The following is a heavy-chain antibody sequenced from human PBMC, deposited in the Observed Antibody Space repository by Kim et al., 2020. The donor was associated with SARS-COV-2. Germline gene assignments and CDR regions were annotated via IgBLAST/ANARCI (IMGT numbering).Heavy chain of an antibody. V-gene: IGHV3-33*01. J-gene: IGHJ5*01. CDR1: GFNFSSYG. Sequence: GGSLRLSCVASGFNFSSYGMHWVRQVPGKGLEWVAFVWYDGTTKYYGDSVRGRFTISRDNSKNTLYVQMKNLRAEDTAVYYCARDQRGNSFDSWGRETLVTVSS. D-gene: IGHD2-15*01. CDR3: ARDQRGNSFDS. CDR2: VWYDGTTK.